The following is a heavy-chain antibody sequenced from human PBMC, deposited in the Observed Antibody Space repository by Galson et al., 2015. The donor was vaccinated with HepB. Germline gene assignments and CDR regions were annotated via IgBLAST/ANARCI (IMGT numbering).Heavy chain of an antibody. CDR2: IRSEAHGGTA. J-gene: IGHJ4*02. D-gene: IGHD1-26*01. V-gene: IGHV3-49*03. CDR1: GFTFADYP. CDR3: ARSSTGRWELFDF. Sequence: SLRLSCAASGFTFADYPMNWFRQAPGKGLEWVAFIRSEAHGGTAEYAAPVRGRFTFSRDDSKSIAYLQMNSLKIEDTAVYYCARSSTGRWELFDFWGQGTLVTVSS.